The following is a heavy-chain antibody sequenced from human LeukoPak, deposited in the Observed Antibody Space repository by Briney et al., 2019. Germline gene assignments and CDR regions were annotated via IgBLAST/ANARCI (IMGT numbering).Heavy chain of an antibody. V-gene: IGHV3-30*02. Sequence: QSGGSLRLSCAASGFTFRTYGMHWVRQAPGKGLEWVAFIRYDGNNKYYADSVKGRFTISRDNSKNALYLQMNSLRAEDTAVYYCAKPGYCRGDACDNWFDPWGQGTLVTVSS. CDR1: GFTFRTYG. J-gene: IGHJ5*02. CDR3: AKPGYCRGDACDNWFDP. D-gene: IGHD2-15*01. CDR2: IRYDGNNK.